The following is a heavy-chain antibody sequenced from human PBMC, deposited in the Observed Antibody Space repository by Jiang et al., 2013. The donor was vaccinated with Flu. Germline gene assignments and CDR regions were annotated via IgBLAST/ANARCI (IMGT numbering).Heavy chain of an antibody. CDR3: ARSGYNSSWYVDNWFDP. CDR2: IYYSGST. CDR1: GGSISSSSYY. Sequence: PGLVKPSETLSLTCTVSGGSISSSSYYWGWIRQPPGKGLEWIGSIYYSGSTNYNPSLKSRVTISVDTSKNQFSLKLSSVTAADTAVYYCARSGYNSSWYVDNWFDPWGQGTLVTVSS. D-gene: IGHD6-13*01. V-gene: IGHV4-39*07. J-gene: IGHJ5*02.